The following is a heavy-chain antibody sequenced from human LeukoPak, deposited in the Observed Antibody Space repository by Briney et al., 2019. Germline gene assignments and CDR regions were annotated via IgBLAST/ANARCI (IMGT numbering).Heavy chain of an antibody. CDR3: AHSIPMDFEY. CDR2: IYNGGTT. CDR1: GGSVSSNY. V-gene: IGHV4-4*07. J-gene: IGHJ4*02. Sequence: SETLSLTCTVSGGSVSSNYWNWIRQPAGKGVEWIGRIYNGGTTNYNPSLESRVTISIDRSKNQFSLKLTSVTAADTAVYYCAHSIPMDFEYWGQGTLVTVSS. D-gene: IGHD2-2*02.